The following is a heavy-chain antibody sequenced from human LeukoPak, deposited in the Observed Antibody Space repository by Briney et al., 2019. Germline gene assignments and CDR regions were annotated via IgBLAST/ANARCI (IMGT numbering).Heavy chain of an antibody. CDR1: GFTFSSYW. CDR2: INSDGSST. J-gene: IGHJ4*02. D-gene: IGHD3-9*01. CDR3: ARDFAYYDILTGFGEYYFDY. Sequence: GGSLRLSCAASGFTFSSYWMHWVRQAPGKGLVWVSRINSDGSSTSYADSVKGRFAISRDNAKNTLYLQMNSLRAEGTAVYYCARDFAYYDILTGFGEYYFDYWGQGTLVTVSS. V-gene: IGHV3-74*01.